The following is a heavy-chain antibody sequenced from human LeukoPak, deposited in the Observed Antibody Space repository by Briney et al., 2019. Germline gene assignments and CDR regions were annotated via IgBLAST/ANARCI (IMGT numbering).Heavy chain of an antibody. Sequence: PGGSLRLSCAASGFTLRTYAMNWVRQAPGKGLEWVSGISGSGGSGGTYYADSVKGRFTISRDNAKNSLYLQMNSLRAEDTAVYYCARDGRQQLVHRWFDPWGQGTLVTVSS. D-gene: IGHD6-13*01. J-gene: IGHJ5*02. V-gene: IGHV3-23*01. CDR2: ISGSGGSGGT. CDR1: GFTLRTYA. CDR3: ARDGRQQLVHRWFDP.